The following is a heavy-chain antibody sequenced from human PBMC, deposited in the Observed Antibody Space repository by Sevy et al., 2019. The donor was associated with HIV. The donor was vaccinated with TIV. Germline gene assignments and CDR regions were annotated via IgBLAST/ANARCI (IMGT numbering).Heavy chain of an antibody. D-gene: IGHD1-26*01. Sequence: GESLKISCKGSGYSFSCHWIDWVRQMPGKGLEWMGIIYPGDSDTRYSPSFQGQVTISADKSISTAYLQWSSLKASDTAMYYCARTAIVGAIDYNWFDPWGQGTLVTVSS. CDR1: GYSFSCHW. J-gene: IGHJ5*02. CDR2: IYPGDSDT. CDR3: ARTAIVGAIDYNWFDP. V-gene: IGHV5-51*01.